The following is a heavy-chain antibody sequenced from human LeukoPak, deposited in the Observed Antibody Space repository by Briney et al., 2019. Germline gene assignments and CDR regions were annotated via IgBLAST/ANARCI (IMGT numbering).Heavy chain of an antibody. CDR3: AREVVLGLYGMEV. J-gene: IGHJ6*02. Sequence: GASVKVSCKASGYTFTSYDINWVRQATGQGLECMGWMNPNSGNTGYAQKLQGRVTMTTDTSTSTAYMELRSLRSDDTAVYYCAREVVLGLYGMEVWGQGTTVTVSS. CDR1: GYTFTSYD. CDR2: MNPNSGNT. D-gene: IGHD3-3*02. V-gene: IGHV1-8*02.